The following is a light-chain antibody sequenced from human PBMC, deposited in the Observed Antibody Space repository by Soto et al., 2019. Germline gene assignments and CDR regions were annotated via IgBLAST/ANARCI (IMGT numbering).Light chain of an antibody. V-gene: IGLV1-44*01. Sequence: QTVVTQPPSASGTPGQRVTIFCSGSSSNIETNTVNWYQQLPGTAPKILIYSNSQRPSGVPDRFSGSKSGTSASLTISGLQSEDEADYYCAAWDDSLSGPVFGGGTQLTVL. CDR1: SSNIETNT. CDR2: SNS. CDR3: AAWDDSLSGPV. J-gene: IGLJ7*01.